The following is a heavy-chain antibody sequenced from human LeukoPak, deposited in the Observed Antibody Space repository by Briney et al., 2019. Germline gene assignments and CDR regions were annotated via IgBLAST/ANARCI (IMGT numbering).Heavy chain of an antibody. CDR1: GGSISSGSYY. V-gene: IGHV4-39*01. D-gene: IGHD1-14*01. CDR3: ARHPNFGVSGDLDY. CDR2: VYYSGST. J-gene: IGHJ4*02. Sequence: SETLSLTCTVSGGSISSGSYYWGWIRQPPGKGLEWIGSVYYSGSTYQNPSLKSRVTVSVDTSNNQFSLKLSSVTAADTAVYYCARHPNFGVSGDLDYWGQGTLVTVSS.